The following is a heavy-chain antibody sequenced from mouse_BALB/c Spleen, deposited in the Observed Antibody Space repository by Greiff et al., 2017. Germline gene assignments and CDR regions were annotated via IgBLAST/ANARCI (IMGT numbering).Heavy chain of an antibody. D-gene: IGHD2-1*01. CDR3: ARFYYGNYYAMDY. Sequence: VKLVESGAELARPGASVKMSCKASGYTFTSYTMHWVKQRPGQGLEWIGYINPSSGYTNYNQKFKDKATLTADKSSSTAYMQLSSLTSEDSAVDYCARFYYGNYYAMDYWGQGTSVTVSA. V-gene: IGHV1-4*01. CDR2: INPSSGYT. CDR1: GYTFTSYT. J-gene: IGHJ4*01.